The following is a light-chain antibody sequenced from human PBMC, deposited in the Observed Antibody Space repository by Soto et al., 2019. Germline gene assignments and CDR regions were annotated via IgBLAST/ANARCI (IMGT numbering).Light chain of an antibody. Sequence: IQLTQSPSSLSASVGDRVPITCRASQDIAIYLAWYQQKPGEAPKLLIYAASTLYGGVPSRFSGSGSGTDFSLTISSLQPEDFATYYCQQSYSIFWTFGQGTKVDIK. V-gene: IGKV1-39*01. CDR2: AAS. CDR3: QQSYSIFWT. CDR1: QDIAIY. J-gene: IGKJ1*01.